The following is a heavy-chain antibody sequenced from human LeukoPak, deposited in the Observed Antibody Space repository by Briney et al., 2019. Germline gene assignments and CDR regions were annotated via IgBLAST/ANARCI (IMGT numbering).Heavy chain of an antibody. J-gene: IGHJ4*02. V-gene: IGHV1-69*05. Sequence: ASVKVSCKASGGTFSSYAISWVRQAPGQGLEWMGGIIPIFGTANYAQKLQGGVTMTTDTSTSTAYMELRSLSSDDTAVYYCARPGGTIFGVGLSYAHFDYWGQGTLVTVSS. CDR3: ARPGGTIFGVGLSYAHFDY. CDR2: IIPIFGTA. CDR1: GGTFSSYA. D-gene: IGHD3-3*01.